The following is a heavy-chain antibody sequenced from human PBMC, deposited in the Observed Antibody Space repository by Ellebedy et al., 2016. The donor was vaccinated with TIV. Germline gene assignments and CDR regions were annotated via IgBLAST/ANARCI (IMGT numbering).Heavy chain of an antibody. CDR1: GSTFSSYW. V-gene: IGHV3-7*02. CDR2: IKQNGSEK. Sequence: GESLKISCAASGSTFSSYWMNWVRQAPGKGLEWVANIKQNGSEKYYVDSVKGRFTISRDNAKNSLYLQMNSLGAEDTAVYYCARAPMTLARGMDVWGHGTSVTVSS. CDR3: ARAPMTLARGMDV. J-gene: IGHJ6*02. D-gene: IGHD3/OR15-3a*01.